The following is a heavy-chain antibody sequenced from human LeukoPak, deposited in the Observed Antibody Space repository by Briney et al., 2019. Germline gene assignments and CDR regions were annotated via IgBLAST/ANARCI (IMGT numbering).Heavy chain of an antibody. D-gene: IGHD3-10*01. Sequence: ASVKVSCKASGSTFTDYYMHWVRQAPGQGLEWMGWINPNSGGTNFAQKFQGRVTMTRDTSISTAYMELSRLRSDDTAVYYCARRLYGSGSYYNVWWFDPWGQGTLVTVSS. CDR1: GSTFTDYY. CDR3: ARRLYGSGSYYNVWWFDP. J-gene: IGHJ5*02. CDR2: INPNSGGT. V-gene: IGHV1-2*02.